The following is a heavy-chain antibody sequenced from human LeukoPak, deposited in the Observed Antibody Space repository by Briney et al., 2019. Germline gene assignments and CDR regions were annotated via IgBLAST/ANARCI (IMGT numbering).Heavy chain of an antibody. CDR3: ARGGPGNDY. D-gene: IGHD3-16*01. V-gene: IGHV4-59*11. J-gene: IGHJ4*02. CDR2: IYYSGST. CDR1: GGSISSHY. Sequence: SETLSLTCTVSGGSISSHYWSWIRQPPGEGLEWIGYIYYSGSTNYNPSLKSRVTISADTSKNQFSLKLSSVTAADTAVYYCARGGPGNDYWGQGTLVTVSS.